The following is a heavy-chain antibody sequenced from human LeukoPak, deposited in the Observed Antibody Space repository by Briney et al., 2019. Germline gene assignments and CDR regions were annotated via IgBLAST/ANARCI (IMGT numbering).Heavy chain of an antibody. CDR3: ARDYTRQYCSSTSCYPKNWFDP. CDR2: INPSGGST. J-gene: IGHJ5*02. D-gene: IGHD2-2*01. CDR1: GCTFTSYY. Sequence: GASVKVSCKASGCTFTSYYMHWVRQAPGQGLEWMGIINPSGGSTSYAQKFQGRVTMTRDMSTSTVYMELSSLRSEDTAVYYCARDYTRQYCSSTSCYPKNWFDPWGQGTLVTVSS. V-gene: IGHV1-46*01.